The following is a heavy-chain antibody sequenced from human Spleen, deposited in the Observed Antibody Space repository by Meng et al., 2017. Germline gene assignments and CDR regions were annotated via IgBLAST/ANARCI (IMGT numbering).Heavy chain of an antibody. CDR1: GSRSAFYW. D-gene: IGHD6-13*01. J-gene: IGHJ3*01. Sequence: GGSLRLSCQGSGSRSAFYWIGWVRQVPGKGLEWMGIIYPYNSETKYNPSFQGHVTISADRSINTAYLQWSSLRTSDTAIYYCARARYSSSWDDGFAVWGQGKKVT. CDR2: IYPYNSET. CDR3: ARARYSSSWDDGFAV. V-gene: IGHV5-51*01.